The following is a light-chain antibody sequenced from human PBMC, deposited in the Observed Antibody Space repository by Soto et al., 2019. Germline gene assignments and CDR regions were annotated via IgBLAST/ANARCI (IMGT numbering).Light chain of an antibody. Sequence: EIVLTQSPGTLSLSPGERATFSCRASQSVSSNYLAWYQQKPGQPPRLLISDASSMATGIPDRFSGSGSGTDFTLTISGLEPEDFAVYYCQHYGRSPPSWTFGQGTKVEIK. J-gene: IGKJ1*01. CDR2: DAS. V-gene: IGKV3-20*01. CDR1: QSVSSNY. CDR3: QHYGRSPPSWT.